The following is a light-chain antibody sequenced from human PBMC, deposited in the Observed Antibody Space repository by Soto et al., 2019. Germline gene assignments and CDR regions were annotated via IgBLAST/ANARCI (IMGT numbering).Light chain of an antibody. J-gene: IGKJ4*01. CDR3: QQYGSPR. CDR2: GAS. CDR1: QSVSSSY. Sequence: IVFTQSPCTLSLSPGERATLSCRASQSVSSSYLAWYQQKPGQAPRLLIYGASSRATGIPDRFSGSGSGTDFTLTISRLEPEDFAVYYCQQYGSPRFGGGTKVDIK. V-gene: IGKV3-20*01.